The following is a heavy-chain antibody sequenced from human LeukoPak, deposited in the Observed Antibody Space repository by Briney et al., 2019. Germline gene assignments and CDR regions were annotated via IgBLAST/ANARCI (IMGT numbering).Heavy chain of an antibody. CDR1: GYSFTNYW. CDR3: ASLRSRANYFFDY. Sequence: KYGESLKISCKGSGYSFTNYWIGWVRQMPGKGLEWMGIIYPGDSDTRYSPSFQGQVTISADKSISTAYLQWSSLKASDTAMYYCASLRSRANYFFDYWGQGTLVTVSS. J-gene: IGHJ4*02. CDR2: IYPGDSDT. V-gene: IGHV5-51*01. D-gene: IGHD6-13*01.